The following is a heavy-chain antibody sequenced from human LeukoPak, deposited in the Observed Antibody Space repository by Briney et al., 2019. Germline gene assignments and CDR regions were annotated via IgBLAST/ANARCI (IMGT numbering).Heavy chain of an antibody. CDR1: GGSISSYY. CDR2: IYYSGST. D-gene: IGHD6-13*01. V-gene: IGHV4-59*01. Sequence: SETLSLTCTVSGGSISSYYWSWIRQPPGRGLEWIGYIYYSGSTNYNHSLKSRVTISVDTSKNQFSLRLSSVTAADTAVYYCAREDSSSWFDYWGQGTLVTVSS. J-gene: IGHJ4*02. CDR3: AREDSSSWFDY.